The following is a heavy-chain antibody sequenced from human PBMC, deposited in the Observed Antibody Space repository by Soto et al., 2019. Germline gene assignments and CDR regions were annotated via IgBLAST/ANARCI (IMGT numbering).Heavy chain of an antibody. CDR2: IYPSDYTT. Sequence: GEALNICSKGSGYISSSYLSGVGRQLPEKGLERMGIIYPSDYTTRYSPSFQGQVTISADKTISTAYLQWSRLKASATAMYYWARFRPAGTCRIVRCGQGTRATVSS. J-gene: IGHJ1*01. V-gene: IGHV5-51*01. CDR3: ARFRPAGTCRIVR. CDR1: GYISSSYL. D-gene: IGHD6-13*01.